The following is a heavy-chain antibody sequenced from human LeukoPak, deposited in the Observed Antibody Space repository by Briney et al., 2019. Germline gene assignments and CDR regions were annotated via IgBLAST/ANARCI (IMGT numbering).Heavy chain of an antibody. D-gene: IGHD3-3*01. CDR1: GGSFSGYY. CDR3: ARSRSVYYFDY. J-gene: IGHJ4*02. CDR2: INHSGST. V-gene: IGHV4-34*01. Sequence: PSETLPLTCAVYGGSFSGYYWSWIRQPPGKGLEWIGEINHSGSTNYNPSLKSRVTISVDTSKNQFSLKLSSVTAADTVVYYCARSRSVYYFDYWGQGTLVTVSS.